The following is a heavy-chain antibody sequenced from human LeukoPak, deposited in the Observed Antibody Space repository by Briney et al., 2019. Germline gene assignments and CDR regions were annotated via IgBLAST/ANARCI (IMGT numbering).Heavy chain of an antibody. V-gene: IGHV3-9*01. CDR1: GFTFDDYA. CDR3: AKDTGGWTADVSFDY. Sequence: GGSLRLSCAASGFTFDDYAMHWVRQAPGKGLEWVSGISWNSGSIGYADSVKGRFTISRDNAKNSLYLQMNSLRAEDTALYYCAKDTGGWTADVSFDYWGQGTLVTVSS. CDR2: ISWNSGSI. J-gene: IGHJ4*02. D-gene: IGHD3-16*01.